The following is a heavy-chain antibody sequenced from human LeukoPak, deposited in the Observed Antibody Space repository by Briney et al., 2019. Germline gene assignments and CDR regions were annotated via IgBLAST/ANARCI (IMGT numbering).Heavy chain of an antibody. CDR3: ARESTISV. D-gene: IGHD3-9*01. CDR1: GGTFSSYA. CDR2: IIPIFGTA. V-gene: IGHV1-69*05. J-gene: IGHJ4*02. Sequence: SVKVSCKASGGTFSSYAISWVRQAPGQGLEWMGGIIPIFGTANYAQKFQGRVTMTTDTSTSTAYMELRSLRSDDTAVYYCARESTISVWGQGTLVTVSS.